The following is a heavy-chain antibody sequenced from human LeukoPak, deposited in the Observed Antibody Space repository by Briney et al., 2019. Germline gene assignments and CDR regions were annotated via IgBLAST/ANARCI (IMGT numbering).Heavy chain of an antibody. CDR1: GFTFSSYS. CDR2: ISSSSSYI. CDR3: ARDRSYGFDY. Sequence: PGGSLRLSCAASGFTFSSYSMNWVRQAPGKGLEWVSSISSSSSYIYYADSVKGRFTISRDNAKNSLFLQMNSPRAEDTALYYCARDRSYGFDYWGQGTLVTVSS. D-gene: IGHD5-18*01. V-gene: IGHV3-21*01. J-gene: IGHJ4*02.